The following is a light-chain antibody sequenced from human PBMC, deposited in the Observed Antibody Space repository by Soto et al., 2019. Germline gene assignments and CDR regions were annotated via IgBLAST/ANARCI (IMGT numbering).Light chain of an antibody. CDR2: NAS. V-gene: IGKV3-11*01. CDR3: QHRAGWPPALT. J-gene: IGKJ4*01. CDR1: ESVSNS. Sequence: ETVLTQSPATLPLSPGERATLSCRASESVSNSLAWYQHKPGQAPRLLIYNASNRATGIPARFSGSGSGTDFTLTISSLEPEDFAVYFCQHRAGWPPALTFGGGTKVDIK.